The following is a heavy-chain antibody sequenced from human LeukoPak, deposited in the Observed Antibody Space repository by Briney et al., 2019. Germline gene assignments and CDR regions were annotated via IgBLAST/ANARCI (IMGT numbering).Heavy chain of an antibody. D-gene: IGHD3-10*01. V-gene: IGHV3-23*01. Sequence: GGTLRLSCAASGFTFSTYGMTWVRQAPGKGLEWVSGISGTAAATFYGDSVKGRFTISRDNSKKTVYLQMNSLRAEDTAVYYCAKRGPGSPQSGKYYFDYWGQGALVTVSS. CDR2: ISGTAAAT. CDR1: GFTFSTYG. J-gene: IGHJ4*02. CDR3: AKRGPGSPQSGKYYFDY.